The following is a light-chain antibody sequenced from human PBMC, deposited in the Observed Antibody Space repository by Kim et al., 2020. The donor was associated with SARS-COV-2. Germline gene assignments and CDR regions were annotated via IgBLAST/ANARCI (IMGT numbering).Light chain of an antibody. J-gene: IGKJ2*03. Sequence: LAPGERATLTCSASQSVSSSYLAWYQQKPGQDPRLLIYGASSKATGIPDRFGGSGSGTDFTLTISRLEPEDFAVYYCQQYGRSPYSFGQGTKLEI. CDR2: GAS. CDR3: QQYGRSPYS. V-gene: IGKV3-20*01. CDR1: QSVSSSY.